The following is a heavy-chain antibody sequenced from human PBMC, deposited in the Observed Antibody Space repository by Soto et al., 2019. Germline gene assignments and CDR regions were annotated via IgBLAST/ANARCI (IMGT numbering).Heavy chain of an antibody. CDR3: ARVVSDSSGYLVFYYYGMDV. CDR1: GGTFSSYT. D-gene: IGHD3-22*01. CDR2: IIPILGIA. J-gene: IGHJ6*02. V-gene: IGHV1-69*02. Sequence: QVQLVQSGAEVKKPGSSVKVSCKASGGTFSSYTISWVRQAPGQGLEWMGRIIPILGIANYEQKFQGRVTITADKSTNTAYMELSSLRSEYTAVYYCARVVSDSSGYLVFYYYGMDVWGQGTTVSVSS.